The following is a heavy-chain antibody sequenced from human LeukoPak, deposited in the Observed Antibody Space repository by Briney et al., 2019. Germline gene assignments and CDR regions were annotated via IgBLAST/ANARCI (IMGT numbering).Heavy chain of an antibody. CDR2: MNPNSGNT. CDR3: ARGIAARPIDY. V-gene: IGHV1-8*01. J-gene: IGHJ4*02. D-gene: IGHD6-6*01. Sequence: ASVKVSCKASGYTFTSYDINWVRQATGQGPEWMGWMNPNSGNTGYAQKFQGRVAMTRNTSISTAYMELSSLRSEDTAVYYCARGIAARPIDYWGQGTLVTVSS. CDR1: GYTFTSYD.